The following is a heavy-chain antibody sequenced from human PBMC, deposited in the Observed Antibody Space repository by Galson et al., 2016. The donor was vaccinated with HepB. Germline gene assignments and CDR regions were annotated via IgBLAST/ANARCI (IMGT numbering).Heavy chain of an antibody. V-gene: IGHV1-46*01. J-gene: IGHJ4*02. CDR3: ARDRYYSDNGGYWDLS. D-gene: IGHD3-22*01. Sequence: SVKVSCKASGYTFTTYYMHCVRQAPGQGLEWMGIINPSGGSTTYAQKFQGRVTMTRDTSTSTVYMELSSLGSEDTAVYYCARDRYYSDNGGYWDLSWGQGTLVIVSS. CDR1: GYTFTTYY. CDR2: INPSGGST.